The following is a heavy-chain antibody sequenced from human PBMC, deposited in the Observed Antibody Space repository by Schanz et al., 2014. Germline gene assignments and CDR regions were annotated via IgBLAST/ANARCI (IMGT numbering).Heavy chain of an antibody. J-gene: IGHJ6*02. Sequence: QVQLVESGGGVVQPGRSLRLSCAASEFTFSSYAMHWVRQAPGKGLEWVAVIPYDGSNKYYADSVKGRFTISRDNSKNTLYLQMNSLRAEDTAVYYCARGGYSSKRSYGMDVWGQGTTVTVSS. V-gene: IGHV3-30*04. D-gene: IGHD6-13*01. CDR2: IPYDGSNK. CDR1: EFTFSSYA. CDR3: ARGGYSSKRSYGMDV.